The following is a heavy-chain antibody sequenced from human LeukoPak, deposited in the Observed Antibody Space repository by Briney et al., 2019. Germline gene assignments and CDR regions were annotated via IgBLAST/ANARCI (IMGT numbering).Heavy chain of an antibody. CDR2: IYTGGST. Sequence: SETLSLTCTVSGVSIRSYYWNWIRQPAGKGLEYIGRIYTGGSTNYNPSLKSRVTMSVDTSKNQFSLKLSSVTAADTAVYYCVGGTYYGGDYWGQGTLVTVSS. CDR3: VGGTYYGGDY. J-gene: IGHJ4*02. CDR1: GVSIRSYY. V-gene: IGHV4-4*07. D-gene: IGHD1-26*01.